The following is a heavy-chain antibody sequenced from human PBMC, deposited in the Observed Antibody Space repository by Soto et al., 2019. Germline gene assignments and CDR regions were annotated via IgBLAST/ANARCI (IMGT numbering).Heavy chain of an antibody. D-gene: IGHD6-19*01. CDR1: GYTFTGYY. V-gene: IGHV1-2*04. CDR3: ARAYSSGWSGFDY. J-gene: IGHJ4*02. Sequence: SVKVSCKASGYTFTGYYRHWVRQAPGQGLEWMGWINPNSGGTNYAQKFQGWVTMTRDTSISTAYMELSRLRSDDTAVYYCARAYSSGWSGFDYWGQGTLVTVSS. CDR2: INPNSGGT.